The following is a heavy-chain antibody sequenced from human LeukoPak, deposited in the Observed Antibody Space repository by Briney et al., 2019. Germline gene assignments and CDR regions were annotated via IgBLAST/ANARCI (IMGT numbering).Heavy chain of an antibody. V-gene: IGHV4-34*01. D-gene: IGHD4-17*01. Sequence: SETLSLTCAVYGGSFSGYYWSWIRQPPGKGLERIGEINHSGSTNYNPSLKSRVTTSVDTSKNQFSLKLSSVTAADTAVYYCARRRYAFDIWGQGTMVTVSS. J-gene: IGHJ3*02. CDR1: GGSFSGYY. CDR3: ARRRYAFDI. CDR2: INHSGST.